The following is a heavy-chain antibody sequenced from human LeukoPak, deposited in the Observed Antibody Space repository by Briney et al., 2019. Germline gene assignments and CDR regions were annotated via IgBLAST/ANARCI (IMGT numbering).Heavy chain of an antibody. D-gene: IGHD1-26*01. J-gene: IGHJ4*02. V-gene: IGHV3-33*01. CDR1: GFVFNNYG. CDR3: ARRSSGTSGLDY. CDR2: IWTDGSKK. Sequence: PGGSLRLSCAASGFVFNNYGMHWVRQAPGKGLEWVAVIWTDGSKKSYADSVKGRFTFTRDNSKNMLYLQTDSLRADDTAVYYCARRSSGTSGLDYWGQGILVTVSS.